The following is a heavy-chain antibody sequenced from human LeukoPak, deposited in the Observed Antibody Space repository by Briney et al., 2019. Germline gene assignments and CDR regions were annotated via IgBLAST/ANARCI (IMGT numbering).Heavy chain of an antibody. D-gene: IGHD1-26*01. CDR2: MYYSGST. CDR1: GGSISSYY. CDR3: ARDVGATPGYFDY. Sequence: SETLSLTCTVSGGSISSYYWSWIRQPPGKGLEWIGYMYYSGSTDYNPSTNYNPSLKSRVTISVDTSKNQFSLKLSSVTAADTAVYYCARDVGATPGYFDYWGQGTLVTVSS. V-gene: IGHV4-59*01. J-gene: IGHJ4*02.